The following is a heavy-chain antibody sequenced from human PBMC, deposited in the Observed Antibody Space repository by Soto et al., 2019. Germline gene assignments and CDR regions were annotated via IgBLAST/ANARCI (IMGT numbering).Heavy chain of an antibody. V-gene: IGHV3-33*01. Sequence: QVHVVESGGGVVQPGRSLTLSCAASGFSFRTSGMHWVRQAPGKGLEWVTGMWYDGHVEGYLDSVKGRFTISRDNSNSLMSLQMSNLRVDDTAVYYCARGLPKVAGGAFDIWGHGTMVTVSS. CDR1: GFSFRTSG. D-gene: IGHD2-15*01. CDR2: MWYDGHVE. J-gene: IGHJ3*02. CDR3: ARGLPKVAGGAFDI.